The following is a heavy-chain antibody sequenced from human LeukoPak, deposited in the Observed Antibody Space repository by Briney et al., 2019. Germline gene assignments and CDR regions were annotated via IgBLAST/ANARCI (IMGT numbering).Heavy chain of an antibody. D-gene: IGHD3-10*01. CDR3: AKSRTVVRGVLDAFDI. CDR1: GYTFTGYY. V-gene: IGHV1-2*02. CDR2: INPNSGGT. J-gene: IGHJ3*02. Sequence: ASVKVSCKASGYTFTGYYMHWVRQSPGQGLEWMGWINPNSGGTNYAQKFQGRVTMTRDTSISTAYMELSRLRSDDTAVYYCAKSRTVVRGVLDAFDIWGQGTMVTVSS.